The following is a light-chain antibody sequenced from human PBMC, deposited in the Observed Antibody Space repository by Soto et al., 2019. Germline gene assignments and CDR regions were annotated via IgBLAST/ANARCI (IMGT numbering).Light chain of an antibody. Sequence: ENVLTQSPGTLSLAPEERATLSCRASQSLSINYVAWYQQRPGQAPRLLIYAASSRAAGIPDRFSGSGSGTDFTLDISRLEPEDFAVYYCQEYENTPGTFGRGTRLEI. CDR2: AAS. V-gene: IGKV3-20*01. J-gene: IGKJ5*01. CDR3: QEYENTPGT. CDR1: QSLSINY.